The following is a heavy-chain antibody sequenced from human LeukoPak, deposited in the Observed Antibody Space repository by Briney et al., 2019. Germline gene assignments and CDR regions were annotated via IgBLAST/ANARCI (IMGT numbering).Heavy chain of an antibody. CDR1: GYTFTSYG. CDR3: ARTSHYVGIAATIPYGIYYFDY. J-gene: IGHJ4*02. CDR2: ISAYNGDT. D-gene: IGHD5-12*01. Sequence: ASVKVSCKASGYTFTSYGINWVRQAPGRGLEWMGWISAYNGDTNYAQKLQGRVTMTTDTSTSTAYMELRSLRSDDTAVYYCARTSHYVGIAATIPYGIYYFDYWGQGTLVTVSS. V-gene: IGHV1-18*01.